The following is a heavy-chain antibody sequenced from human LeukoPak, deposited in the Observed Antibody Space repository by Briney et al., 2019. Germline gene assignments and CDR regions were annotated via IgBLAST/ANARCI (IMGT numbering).Heavy chain of an antibody. CDR3: ARNRGGYPSSVDY. CDR1: GGSISSGSYY. D-gene: IGHD5-18*01. J-gene: IGHJ4*02. Sequence: PSQTLSLTCTVSGGSISSGSYYWSWIRQPAGKGLEWIGRIYTSGSTNYNPSLKSRVTISVDTSKNQFSLKLSSVTAADTAVYYCARNRGGYPSSVDYWGQGTLVTVSS. V-gene: IGHV4-61*02. CDR2: IYTSGST.